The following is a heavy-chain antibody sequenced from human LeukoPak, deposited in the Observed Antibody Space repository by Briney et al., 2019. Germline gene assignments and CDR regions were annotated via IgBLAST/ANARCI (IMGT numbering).Heavy chain of an antibody. J-gene: IGHJ2*01. CDR3: ARSIGPTRGWYFDL. CDR1: GASMTNYY. Sequence: SETLSLTCFVPGASMTNYYWGWIRQPPGRGLESIGYIFSNGNTASYNPSLKGRVIISVDPSKNQVSLELTSVTPADTAFYYCARSIGPTRGWYFDLWGRGTLVSVSS. D-gene: IGHD3/OR15-3a*01. V-gene: IGHV4-59*01. CDR2: IFSNGNTA.